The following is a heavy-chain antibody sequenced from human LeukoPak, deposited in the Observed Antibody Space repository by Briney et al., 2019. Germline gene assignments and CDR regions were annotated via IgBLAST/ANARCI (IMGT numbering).Heavy chain of an antibody. J-gene: IGHJ4*02. V-gene: IGHV3-23*01. Sequence: GGSLRLSCAASGFTFSNYAMSWVRQAPGKGLEWVSGISDRGGSTYYADSVKGRFTISRDNSKNTLYLQMNSLRAEDTAVYYCAKHPGYSSGWFYFDYCGQGTLVTVSS. CDR2: ISDRGGST. CDR3: AKHPGYSSGWFYFDY. CDR1: GFTFSNYA. D-gene: IGHD6-19*01.